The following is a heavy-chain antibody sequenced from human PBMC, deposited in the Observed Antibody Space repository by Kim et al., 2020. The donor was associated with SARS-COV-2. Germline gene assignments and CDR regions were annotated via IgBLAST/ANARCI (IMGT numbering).Heavy chain of an antibody. CDR3: ARGRGVGASGFDN. J-gene: IGHJ4*02. Sequence: YYGESVKGQFTISRDNAKKALYLQMNTLRVQDTAVYYCARGRGVGASGFDNWGQGALVTVSS. V-gene: IGHV3-7*03. D-gene: IGHD1-26*01.